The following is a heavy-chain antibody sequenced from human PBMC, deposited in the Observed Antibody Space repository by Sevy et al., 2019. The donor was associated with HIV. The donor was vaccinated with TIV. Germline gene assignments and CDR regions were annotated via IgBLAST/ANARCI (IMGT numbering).Heavy chain of an antibody. J-gene: IGHJ6*02. CDR3: ARHLHFYGIDV. D-gene: IGHD3-3*02. Sequence: SETLSLTCTVSGGSISSDSFLWGWIRQTPGEGLSWIGSISYSGSTYYDPSLKSRITVNVDTSKMQFSLELGSVTAADTAMYYCARHLHFYGIDVWGPGTTVTVSS. V-gene: IGHV4-39*01. CDR2: ISYSGST. CDR1: GGSISSDSFL.